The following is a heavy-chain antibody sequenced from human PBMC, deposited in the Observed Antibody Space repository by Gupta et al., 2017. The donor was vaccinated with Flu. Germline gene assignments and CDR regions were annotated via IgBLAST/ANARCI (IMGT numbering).Heavy chain of an antibody. J-gene: IGHJ3*02. CDR3: ASPVVIRDAFDI. D-gene: IGHD3-16*02. V-gene: IGHV1-2*06. Sequence: QVQVVQSGAEVKKPGASVKVSCKTSGYTFTGAFIHWVRQAPGQGLEWVGRLNPDRGQTIYAQQFQGRVTMTRDTSISTAYMELSGLTSDDTAVYYCASPVVIRDAFDIWGQGSKVTVSS. CDR1: GYTFTGAF. CDR2: LNPDRGQT.